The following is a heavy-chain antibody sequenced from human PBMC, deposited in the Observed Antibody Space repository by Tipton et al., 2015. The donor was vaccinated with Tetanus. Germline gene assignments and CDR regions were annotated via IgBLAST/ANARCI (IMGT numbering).Heavy chain of an antibody. Sequence: SLRLSCAASGFTVSSNYMAWVRQAPGKGLEWVSVIYSGGSTYYADSVKGRFTISRDNSKNTLYLQMNSLRAEDTAVYYCARRSGYFFGLDYWGQGTLVTVSS. D-gene: IGHD3-3*01. CDR1: GFTVSSNY. J-gene: IGHJ4*02. CDR2: IYSGGST. CDR3: ARRSGYFFGLDY. V-gene: IGHV3-53*01.